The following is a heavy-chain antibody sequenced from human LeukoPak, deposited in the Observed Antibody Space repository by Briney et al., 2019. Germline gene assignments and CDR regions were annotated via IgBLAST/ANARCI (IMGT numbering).Heavy chain of an antibody. V-gene: IGHV4-59*01. J-gene: IGHJ4*02. CDR2: TYYSGST. CDR3: ARDSGSYYDSSGYRPLDY. D-gene: IGHD3-22*01. Sequence: SETLSLTCTVSGGSISSYYWSWIRQPPGKGLEWIGYTYYSGSTNYNPSLKSRVTISVDTSKNQFSLKLSSVTAADTAVYYCARDSGSYYDSSGYRPLDYWGQGTLVTVSS. CDR1: GGSISSYY.